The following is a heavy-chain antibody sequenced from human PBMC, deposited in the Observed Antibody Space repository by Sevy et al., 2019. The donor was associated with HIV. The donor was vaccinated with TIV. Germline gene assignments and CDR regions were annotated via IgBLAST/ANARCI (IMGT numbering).Heavy chain of an antibody. D-gene: IGHD2-8*02. CDR2: ISGSSNYI. V-gene: IGHV3-21*04. J-gene: IGHJ6*02. CDR1: GFIFTTYS. Sequence: GGSLRLSCAASGFIFTTYSMNWVRQAPGKGLEWVSFISGSSNYIYYADSVKGRFTISRDNAKNSLYLQMNSLRAEDTAVYYCARDWECTGGVCYFMDVWGQGTTVTVSS. CDR3: ARDWECTGGVCYFMDV.